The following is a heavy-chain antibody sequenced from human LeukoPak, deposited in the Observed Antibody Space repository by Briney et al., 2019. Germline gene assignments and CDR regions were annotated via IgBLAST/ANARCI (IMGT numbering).Heavy chain of an antibody. Sequence: PGGSLRLSCAASGFTFSSYSMNWVRQAPGKGLQWVSSISSSSSYIYYADSVKGRFTISRDNAKNSLYLQMHSLRAEDTAVYYCARDLLKSTSRPYAFDIWGQGTMVTVSS. CDR3: ARDLLKSTSRPYAFDI. D-gene: IGHD2-2*01. J-gene: IGHJ3*02. CDR2: ISSSSSYI. V-gene: IGHV3-21*01. CDR1: GFTFSSYS.